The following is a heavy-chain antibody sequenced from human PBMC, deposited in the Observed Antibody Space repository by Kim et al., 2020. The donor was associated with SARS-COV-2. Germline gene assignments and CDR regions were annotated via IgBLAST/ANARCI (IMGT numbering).Heavy chain of an antibody. CDR2: IKEEGSRS. Sequence: GGSLRLSCAASGFGFSDHWRHWVRQAPGKGLEWVANIKEEGSRSNYADSLKGRFTISRDNAKNSLFLQMSALTVADTGLYYCARGRELWGQGTLVTVSS. J-gene: IGHJ4*02. V-gene: IGHV3-7*01. CDR1: GFGFSDHW. CDR3: ARGREL.